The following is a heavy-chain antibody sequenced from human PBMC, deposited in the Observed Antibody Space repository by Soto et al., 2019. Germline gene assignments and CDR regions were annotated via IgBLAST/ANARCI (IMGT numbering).Heavy chain of an antibody. V-gene: IGHV4-59*08. CDR2: IYYSGST. D-gene: IGHD1-1*01. CDR1: GGSISSYY. CDR3: ARRYGGNLDY. J-gene: IGHJ4*02. Sequence: QVQLQESGPGQVKPSETLSLTCTVSGGSISSYYWSWIRQPPGKGLEWIGYIYYSGSTNYNPSLKSRVTISVDTSKNQFSLKLSSATAADTAVYYCARRYGGNLDYWGQGTLVTVSS.